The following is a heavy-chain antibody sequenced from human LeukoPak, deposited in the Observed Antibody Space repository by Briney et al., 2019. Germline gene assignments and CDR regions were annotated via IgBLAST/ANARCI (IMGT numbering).Heavy chain of an antibody. CDR3: AKVTGLPAAFDY. CDR1: GFTFSSYS. D-gene: IGHD2-2*01. CDR2: ISGSGGST. V-gene: IGHV3-23*01. J-gene: IGHJ4*02. Sequence: GGSLRLSCAASGFTFSSYSMNWVRQAPGKGLEWVSAISGSGGSTYYADSVKGRFTISRDNSKNTLYLQMNSLRAEDTAVYYCAKVTGLPAAFDYWGQGTLVTVSS.